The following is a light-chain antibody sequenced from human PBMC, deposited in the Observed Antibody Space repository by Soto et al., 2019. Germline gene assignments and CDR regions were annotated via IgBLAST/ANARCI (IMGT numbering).Light chain of an antibody. CDR3: QQRDNWPFT. CDR1: QSVGSY. J-gene: IGKJ3*01. Sequence: ESVLTQSPATLYLSPGERATLSCRASQSVGSYLAWFQQRPGQAPRLVIHDASKRATGIPARFSGSGSGTDFSLTISGLEPEDFAVYYCQQRDNWPFTFGPGTTVDIK. CDR2: DAS. V-gene: IGKV3-11*01.